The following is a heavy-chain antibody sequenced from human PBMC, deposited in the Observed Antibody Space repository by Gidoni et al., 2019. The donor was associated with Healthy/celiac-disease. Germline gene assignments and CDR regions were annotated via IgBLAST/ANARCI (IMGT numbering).Heavy chain of an antibody. J-gene: IGHJ4*02. CDR2: ISISSSYI. CDR3: ARDYSSGYYYESGSN. CDR1: GFTFSSYG. Sequence: EVQLVESGGGLVKPGGSLRLSWAASGFTFSSYGMTWVRQAPGKGLDWVSSISISSSYIYDADSVKVRFTISRDNAKNSLYLQMNSLRAEDTAVYYCARDYSSGYYYESGSNWGQGTLVTVSS. D-gene: IGHD3-22*01. V-gene: IGHV3-21*01.